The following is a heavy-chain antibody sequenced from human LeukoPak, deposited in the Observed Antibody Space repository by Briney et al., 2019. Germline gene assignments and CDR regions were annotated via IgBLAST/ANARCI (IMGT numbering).Heavy chain of an antibody. CDR2: INAGNGNT. D-gene: IGHD5-12*01. CDR3: ARGGYSGYDSVNY. V-gene: IGHV1-3*01. J-gene: IGHJ4*02. Sequence: ASVKVSCKASGYTFTSYAMHWVCQAPGQRLEWMGWINAGNGNTKYSQKFQGRVTITRDTSASTAYMELSSLRSEDTAVYYCARGGYSGYDSVNYWGQGTLVTVSS. CDR1: GYTFTSYA.